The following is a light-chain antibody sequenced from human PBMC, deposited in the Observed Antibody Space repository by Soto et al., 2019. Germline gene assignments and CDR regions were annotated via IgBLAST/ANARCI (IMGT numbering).Light chain of an antibody. J-gene: IGLJ1*01. CDR1: SSDVGSYNL. CDR2: EGS. Sequence: QSALTQPASVSGSPGQSITISCTGTSSDVGSYNLVSWYQQHPGKVPKLIIYEGSKRPSGVSNRFSGSKSDNTASLTISGLQAEDEADYYCCSYAGSFPYVFGTGTKLTVL. CDR3: CSYAGSFPYV. V-gene: IGLV2-23*01.